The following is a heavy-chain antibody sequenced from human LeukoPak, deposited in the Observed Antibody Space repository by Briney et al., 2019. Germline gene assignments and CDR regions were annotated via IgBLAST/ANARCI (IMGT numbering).Heavy chain of an antibody. J-gene: IGHJ4*02. V-gene: IGHV3-43*01. CDR1: GFTFAHYM. CDR2: ITWDGSTT. CDR3: AKDYGNYRGFDY. D-gene: IGHD3-22*01. Sequence: GGSLRLSCAASGFTFAHYMMHWVRQAPGKGLEGVSHITWDGSTTYYADSVKGRFTISRDNSKNSLYRQMNSLRSEDTALYYCAKDYGNYRGFDYWGQGTLVTVSS.